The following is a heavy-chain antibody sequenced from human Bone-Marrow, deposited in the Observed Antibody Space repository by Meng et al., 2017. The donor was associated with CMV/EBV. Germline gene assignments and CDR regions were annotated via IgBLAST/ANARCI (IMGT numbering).Heavy chain of an antibody. J-gene: IGHJ4*02. CDR1: GFSFNRFG. CDR3: ARDDSSVYHY. Sequence: GESLKISCAASGFSFNRFGMNWVRQAPGKGLEWVSYISSSGSTIYYADSVKGRFTISRDNAKNSLYLQTNSLRAEDTAVYYCARDDSSVYHYWGQGTLVTVSS. CDR2: ISSSGSTI. D-gene: IGHD3-22*01. V-gene: IGHV3-48*03.